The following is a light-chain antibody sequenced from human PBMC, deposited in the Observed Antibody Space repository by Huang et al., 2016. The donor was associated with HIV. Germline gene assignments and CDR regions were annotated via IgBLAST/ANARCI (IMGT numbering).Light chain of an antibody. CDR2: GAS. J-gene: IGKJ1*01. CDR1: QSVNSN. CDR3: QQYNGWPRT. Sequence: EIVMTQSPATLSVSPGERASLSCRASQSVNSNLGWYQQKPGQAPRVLMYGASIRATGIPDRFSGSGSGTDFTLTISSLQSEDFAVYYCQQYNGWPRTFGQGTKVEI. V-gene: IGKV3-15*01.